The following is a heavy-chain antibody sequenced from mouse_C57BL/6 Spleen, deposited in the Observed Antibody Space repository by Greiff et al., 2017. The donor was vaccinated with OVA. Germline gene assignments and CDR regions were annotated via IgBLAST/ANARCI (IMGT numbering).Heavy chain of an antibody. V-gene: IGHV1-22*01. J-gene: IGHJ4*01. Sequence: VQLQQSGPELVKPGASVKMSCKASGYTFTDYNMHWVKQSHGKSLEWIGYINPNNGGTSYNQKFKGKATLTVNKSSSTAYMELRSLTSEDSAVYYCARAYYYGSSYRYYAMDYWGQGTSVTVSS. CDR1: GYTFTDYN. CDR3: ARAYYYGSSYRYYAMDY. CDR2: INPNNGGT. D-gene: IGHD1-1*01.